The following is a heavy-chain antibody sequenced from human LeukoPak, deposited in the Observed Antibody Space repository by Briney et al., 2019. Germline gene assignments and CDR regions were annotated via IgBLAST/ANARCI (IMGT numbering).Heavy chain of an antibody. CDR1: GGSFSGYY. J-gene: IGHJ4*02. V-gene: IGHV4-34*01. D-gene: IGHD6-19*01. Sequence: PSETLSLTCAVYGGSFSGYYWSWIRQPPGKGLGWIGEINHSGSTNYNPSLKSRVTISVDTSKNQFSLKLSSVTAADTAVYYCARGGRGWPAGGSFDYWGQGTLVTVSS. CDR2: INHSGST. CDR3: ARGGRGWPAGGSFDY.